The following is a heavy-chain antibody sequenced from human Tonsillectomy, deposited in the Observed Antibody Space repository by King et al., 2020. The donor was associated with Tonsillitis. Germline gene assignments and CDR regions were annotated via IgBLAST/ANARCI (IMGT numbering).Heavy chain of an antibody. CDR1: GGSISRGDYY. CDR3: ARQSRWPWYLDL. J-gene: IGHJ2*01. V-gene: IGHV4-30-4*01. CDR2: ICYSGST. D-gene: IGHD2-15*01. Sequence: QLQESGPGLVKPSQTLSLTCSVSGGSISRGDYYWTWVRQSPGKGLQWIGYICYSGSTYYNPSLESRVTILVDTSKNQFTLKLSSVTAADTAVYYCARQSRWPWYLDLWGRGTLVTVSS.